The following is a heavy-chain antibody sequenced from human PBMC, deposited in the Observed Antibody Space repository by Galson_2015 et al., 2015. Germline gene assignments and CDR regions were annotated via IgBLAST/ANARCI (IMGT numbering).Heavy chain of an antibody. CDR1: GFTFSSYA. J-gene: IGHJ4*02. V-gene: IGHV3-30-3*01. CDR3: ARLGGASGSYYGGGFSDY. Sequence: SLRLSCAASGFTFSSYAMHWVCQAPGKGLEWVAVISYDGSNKYYADSVKGRFTISRDNSKNTLCLQMNSLRAEDTAVYYCARLGGASGSYYGGGFSDYWGQGTLVTVSS. D-gene: IGHD1-26*01. CDR2: ISYDGSNK.